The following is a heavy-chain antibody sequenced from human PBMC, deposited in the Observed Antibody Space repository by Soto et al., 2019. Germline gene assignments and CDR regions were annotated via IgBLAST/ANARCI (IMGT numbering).Heavy chain of an antibody. CDR3: ARGLPDSAGSSFGRRMDG. J-gene: IGHJ6*02. Sequence: QVQLQESGPGLVKSSETLSLICFVSGEALGSGQSYWNWIRQAPGKGLEWIGQTFVTGATKYSASHKRRVTMSVDTSNSQISLTRSLVTAADSATYVCARGLPDSAGSSFGRRMDGWGQGTTVTVSS. CDR1: GEALGSGQSY. CDR2: TFVTGAT. D-gene: IGHD3-10*01. V-gene: IGHV4-61*01.